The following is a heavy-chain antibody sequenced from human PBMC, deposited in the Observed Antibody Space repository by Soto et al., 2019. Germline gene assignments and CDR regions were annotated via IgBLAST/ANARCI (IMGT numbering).Heavy chain of an antibody. CDR3: ARHDWARFYGMDV. Sequence: LSLTCSVSGGSIITIYYWGWIRQPPGKGLEWIGSIYYSGSTYYNPSLKSRVTIFVDTSKSQFSLMLGSVTAADTAVYYCARHDWARFYGMDVWGQGTTVTVSS. V-gene: IGHV4-39*01. D-gene: IGHD2-21*01. CDR1: GGSIITIYY. CDR2: IYYSGST. J-gene: IGHJ6*02.